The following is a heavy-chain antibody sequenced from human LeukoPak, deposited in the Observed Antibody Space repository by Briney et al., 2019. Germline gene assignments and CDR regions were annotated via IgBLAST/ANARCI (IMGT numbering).Heavy chain of an antibody. D-gene: IGHD3/OR15-3a*01. CDR1: GGSTSSGGYY. CDR2: IYYTGST. CDR3: ARVWAGYNRNFFDC. V-gene: IGHV4-31*03. Sequence: SQTLSLTCTVSGGSTSSGGYYWNWIRQHPGKGLEWIGYIYYTGSTDYNPSLKSRSTISVDTSKNQFSLKLSSVTAADTAVYYCARVWAGYNRNFFDCWGQGALVTVSS. J-gene: IGHJ4*02.